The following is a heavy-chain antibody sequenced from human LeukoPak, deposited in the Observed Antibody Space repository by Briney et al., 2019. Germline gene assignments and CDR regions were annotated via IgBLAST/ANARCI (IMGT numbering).Heavy chain of an antibody. CDR3: ASMVAATPIWFDP. V-gene: IGHV4-59*01. J-gene: IGHJ5*02. CDR1: GGSISSYY. CDR2: IYYSGST. D-gene: IGHD2-15*01. Sequence: SETLSLTCTVSGGSISSYYWSWIRQPPGKGLEWSGYIYYSGSTNYNPSLKSRVTISVDTSKDQFSLKLSSVTAADTAVYYCASMVAATPIWFDPWGQGTLVTVSS.